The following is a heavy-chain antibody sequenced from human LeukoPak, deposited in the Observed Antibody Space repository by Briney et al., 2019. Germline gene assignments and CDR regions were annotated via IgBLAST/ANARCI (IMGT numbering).Heavy chain of an antibody. Sequence: GGSLRLSCVASGFSFSGSAMHWVRQAPGKGLEWVALVSYDGANTYYSRSVMGRFTISRDNSKNTLCLQMNSLRPEDTALYYCVRDNGYSNGHAFDSWGQGTLVTVSS. CDR1: GFSFSGSA. V-gene: IGHV3-30-3*01. CDR3: VRDNGYSNGHAFDS. CDR2: VSYDGANT. D-gene: IGHD6-19*01. J-gene: IGHJ4*02.